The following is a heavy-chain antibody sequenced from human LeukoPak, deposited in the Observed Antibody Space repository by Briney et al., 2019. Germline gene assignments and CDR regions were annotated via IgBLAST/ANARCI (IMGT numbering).Heavy chain of an antibody. D-gene: IGHD3-10*01. V-gene: IGHV1-69*13. CDR3: ARAPMVRGVIIDPHFDY. J-gene: IGHJ4*02. CDR1: GGTFSSYA. Sequence: ASVKVSCKASGGTFSSYAISWVRQAPGQGLEWMGGIISIFGTANYAQKFQGRVTITADESTSTAYMELSSLRSEDTAVYYCARAPMVRGVIIDPHFDYWGQGTLVTVSS. CDR2: IISIFGTA.